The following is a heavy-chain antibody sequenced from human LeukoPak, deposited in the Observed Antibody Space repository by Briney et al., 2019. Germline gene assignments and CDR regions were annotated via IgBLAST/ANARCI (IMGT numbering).Heavy chain of an antibody. CDR2: ISWRYGST. V-gene: IGHV3-23*01. J-gene: IGHJ6*02. CDR3: AKAPRAAAGTYNGMAV. Sequence: GGSLRLSCAASVCTFIRYAMSGVRQARGKGVEGVSAISWRYGSTYYADSVKGRFTISIHNSRNTLYVQLNSLRAEDASVYYCAKAPRAAAGTYNGMAVWSQGTTVTVYS. CDR1: VCTFIRYA. D-gene: IGHD6-13*01.